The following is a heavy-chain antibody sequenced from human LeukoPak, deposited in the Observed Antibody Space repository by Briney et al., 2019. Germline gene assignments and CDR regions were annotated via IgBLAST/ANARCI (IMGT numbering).Heavy chain of an antibody. CDR1: GGSISISSYY. Sequence: PSETLSLTCTVSGGSISISSYYWGWIRQPPGKGVEWVGRFYCSGSPYYNPPLKSRATLSVDTSKSQFSLKLSSVTAADTAVYYCARDPHSGGWYFWYFDLWGRGTLVTVSS. J-gene: IGHJ2*01. D-gene: IGHD6-19*01. CDR2: FYCSGSP. CDR3: ARDPHSGGWYFWYFDL. V-gene: IGHV4-39*02.